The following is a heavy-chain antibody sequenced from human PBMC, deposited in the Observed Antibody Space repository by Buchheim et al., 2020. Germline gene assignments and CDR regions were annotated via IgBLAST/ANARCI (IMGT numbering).Heavy chain of an antibody. Sequence: EVQLLESGGALVQPGGSLRLSCAASGLIFSSHAMNWVRQAPGKGLEWVSGISGSGITTYYTDSVKGRFTISRDNSKNTLYLRLNSLGADDTAVYYCASRASGTRFFDPWGQGTL. J-gene: IGHJ5*02. CDR1: GLIFSSHA. CDR2: ISGSGITT. V-gene: IGHV3-23*01. CDR3: ASRASGTRFFDP. D-gene: IGHD3-3*01.